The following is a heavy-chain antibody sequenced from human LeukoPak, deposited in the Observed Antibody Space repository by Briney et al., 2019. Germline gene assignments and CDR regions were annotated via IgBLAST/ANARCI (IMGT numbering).Heavy chain of an antibody. CDR2: FDPEVGGT. CDR3: ATAYDTSGYGPFDM. Sequence: SVNVSCTVSGDTLTESSIHWVRQAPGKDLEWVGGFDPEVGGTVYAQKLQGRVTMTEDTSTDTAYMDFSSLRSEDTAVYYCATAYDTSGYGPFDMWGQGTMVTVST. J-gene: IGHJ3*02. D-gene: IGHD3-22*01. V-gene: IGHV1-24*01. CDR1: GDTLTESS.